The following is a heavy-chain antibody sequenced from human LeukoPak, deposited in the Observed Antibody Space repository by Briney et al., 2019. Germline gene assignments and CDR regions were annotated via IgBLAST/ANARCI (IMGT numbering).Heavy chain of an antibody. Sequence: SETLSLTCTVSGGSISSYYWSWIRQPPGKGLEWIGYIYHSGSTNYNPSLKSRVTISVDTSKNQFSLKLSSVTAADTAVYYCARGLAAAGLGAFDYWGQGTLVTVSS. CDR3: ARGLAAAGLGAFDY. V-gene: IGHV4-59*01. CDR2: IYHSGST. J-gene: IGHJ4*02. D-gene: IGHD6-13*01. CDR1: GGSISSYY.